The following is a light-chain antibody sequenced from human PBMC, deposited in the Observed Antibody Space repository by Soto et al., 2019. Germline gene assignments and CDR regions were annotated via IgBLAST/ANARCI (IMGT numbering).Light chain of an antibody. Sequence: DIVMTQSPDSLAVSLGERATINCKSSQNVLYNSDNKNYLAWYQQKPGQPPKLLIYWASTRDSGVPDRFSGSGSGADFTLTISSLQAEDVAVYYCQQYYTTLTFGGGTKVEIK. CDR1: QNVLYNSDNKNY. CDR3: QQYYTTLT. CDR2: WAS. J-gene: IGKJ4*01. V-gene: IGKV4-1*01.